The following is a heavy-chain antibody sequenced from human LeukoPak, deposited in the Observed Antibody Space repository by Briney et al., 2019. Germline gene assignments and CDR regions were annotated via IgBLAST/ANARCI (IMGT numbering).Heavy chain of an antibody. CDR2: ISGSGGST. CDR1: GFTFRRYG. D-gene: IGHD3-16*01. CDR3: ARQEDEWELFGGSFNL. Sequence: PGLTLRLFCAVSGFTFRRYGMRGARGARGKGREWVLAISGSGGSTHCADSVRGRYIISRDNSENTLYLQVGSLRSDDMAVFFCARQEDEWELFGGSFNLWGQGALVSVSS. J-gene: IGHJ3*01. V-gene: IGHV3-23*01.